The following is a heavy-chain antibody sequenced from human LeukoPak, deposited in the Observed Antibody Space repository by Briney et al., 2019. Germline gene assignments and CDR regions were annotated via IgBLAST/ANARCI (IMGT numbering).Heavy chain of an antibody. CDR2: IYSGGST. CDR1: GVTVSSNY. V-gene: IGHV3-53*01. J-gene: IGHJ6*02. CDR3: ASSPGTAMVYYYYGMDV. D-gene: IGHD5-18*01. Sequence: PGGSLRLSCAASGVTVSSNYMSWVRQAPGKGLEWVAVIYSGGSTYYADSVKGRFTISRDNSKNTLYLQMNSLRAEDTAVYYCASSPGTAMVYYYYGMDVWGQGTTVTVSS.